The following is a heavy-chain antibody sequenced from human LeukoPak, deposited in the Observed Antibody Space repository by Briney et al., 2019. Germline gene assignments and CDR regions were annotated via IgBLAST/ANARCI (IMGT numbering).Heavy chain of an antibody. CDR3: ARPPRGSDYAQGYFDL. V-gene: IGHV4-34*01. CDR1: GGSLTNYY. D-gene: IGHD2-2*01. J-gene: IGHJ4*02. Sequence: PSETLSLTCAVYGGSLTNYYWTWIRQPPGKGLEWIGEIHDSGSTHYNPSLKSRVTLTLDTSNGQISLKLTSVTAADTALYYCARPPRGSDYAQGYFDLWGQGTLVTVSS. CDR2: IHDSGST.